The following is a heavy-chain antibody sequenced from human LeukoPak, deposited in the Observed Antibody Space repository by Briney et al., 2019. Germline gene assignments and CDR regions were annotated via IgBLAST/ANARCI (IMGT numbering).Heavy chain of an antibody. J-gene: IGHJ4*02. CDR1: GGSISSYY. CDR3: ARRPPAYDGDYDSSGYYDY. Sequence: PSETLSLTCTVSGGSISSYYWSWIRQPPGKGLEWIGYIYTSGSTNYNPSLKSRVTISVDTSKNQFSLKLSSVTAADTAVYYCARRPPAYDGDYDSSGYYDYWGQGTLVTVSS. V-gene: IGHV4-4*09. CDR2: IYTSGST. D-gene: IGHD3-22*01.